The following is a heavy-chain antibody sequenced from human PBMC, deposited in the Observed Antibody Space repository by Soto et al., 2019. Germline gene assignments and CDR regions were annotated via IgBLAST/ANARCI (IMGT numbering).Heavy chain of an antibody. Sequence: LGESLKISYKGSGYSFPIYWISWVRQMPGKGLEWMGRIDPSDSYTSYSPSFQGHVSISADKSISTAYQQWSSLKASDTAMYYCARHGRGDIGVVPSAIEEYYYYGMDVWGQGTTVTVSS. V-gene: IGHV5-10-1*01. J-gene: IGHJ6*02. CDR2: IDPSDSYT. CDR3: ARHGRGDIGVVPSAIEEYYYYGMDV. D-gene: IGHD2-2*01. CDR1: GYSFPIYW.